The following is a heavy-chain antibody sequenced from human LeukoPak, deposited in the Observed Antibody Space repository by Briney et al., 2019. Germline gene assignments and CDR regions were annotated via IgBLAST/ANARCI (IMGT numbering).Heavy chain of an antibody. V-gene: IGHV3-66*01. CDR1: RFTVSSNY. Sequence: PGGSLRLSCAASRFTVSSNYMSWVRQALGKGLEWVSFIYSSGSTYYADSVRGRFTISRDNSNNTLYLQMNSLRVEDTAVYYCARGTVTAPDFWGQGTLVTVSS. CDR2: IYSSGST. CDR3: ARGTVTAPDF. J-gene: IGHJ4*02. D-gene: IGHD4-17*01.